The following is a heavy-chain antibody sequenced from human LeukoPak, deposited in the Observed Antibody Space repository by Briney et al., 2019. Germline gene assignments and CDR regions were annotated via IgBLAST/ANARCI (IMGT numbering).Heavy chain of an antibody. D-gene: IGHD3-22*01. Sequence: GGSLRPSCAASGFTFSSYSMNWVRQAPGKGLEWVSSISSSSSYIYYADSVKGRFTISRDNAKNSLYLQMNSLRAEDTAVYYCARDSKAMIVVVTRFDYWGQGTLVTVSS. CDR1: GFTFSSYS. CDR2: ISSSSSYI. CDR3: ARDSKAMIVVVTRFDY. V-gene: IGHV3-21*01. J-gene: IGHJ4*02.